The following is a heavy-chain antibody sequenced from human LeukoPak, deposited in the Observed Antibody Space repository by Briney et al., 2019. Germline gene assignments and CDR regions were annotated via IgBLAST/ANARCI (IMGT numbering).Heavy chain of an antibody. V-gene: IGHV3-23*01. CDR1: GFTFSNYA. CDR3: AKWKYYGSPYFDY. D-gene: IGHD3-10*01. J-gene: IGHJ4*02. CDR2: ISGSGGNT. Sequence: GGSLRLSCAASGFTFSNYAMSWVRQGPGKGLEWVSDISGSGGNTYSADSVKGRFTISRDNSKNTLYLQMISLRAEDTAVYYCAKWKYYGSPYFDYWGQGTLVTV.